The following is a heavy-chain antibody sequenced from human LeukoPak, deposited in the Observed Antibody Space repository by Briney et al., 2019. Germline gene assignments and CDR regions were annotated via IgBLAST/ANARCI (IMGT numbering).Heavy chain of an antibody. V-gene: IGHV4-34*01. Sequence: SETLSLTCAVYGGSFSGYYWSWIRQPPGKGLEWIGEINHSGSTNYNPSLKSRVTISVDTSKNQFSLKLSSVTAADTAVYYCARGRKAAAGYYFDYSGQGTLVTVSS. CDR3: ARGRKAAAGYYFDY. J-gene: IGHJ4*02. CDR1: GGSFSGYY. D-gene: IGHD6-13*01. CDR2: INHSGST.